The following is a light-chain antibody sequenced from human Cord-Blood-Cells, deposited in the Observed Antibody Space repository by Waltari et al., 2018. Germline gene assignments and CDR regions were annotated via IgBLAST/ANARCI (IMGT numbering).Light chain of an antibody. CDR1: QSISSY. Sequence: DIQMTQSPSSLSASVGDRVTITCRASQSISSYLNWYQQKPGTAPKILIYAASSLQSGVPSRLSGSGSGTDFTLTISSLQPEDFATYYCQQSYSTPWTFGQGTKVEIK. CDR3: QQSYSTPWT. V-gene: IGKV1-39*01. J-gene: IGKJ1*01. CDR2: AAS.